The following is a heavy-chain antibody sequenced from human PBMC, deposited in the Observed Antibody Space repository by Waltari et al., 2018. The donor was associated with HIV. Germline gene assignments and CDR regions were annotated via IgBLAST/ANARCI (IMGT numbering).Heavy chain of an antibody. J-gene: IGHJ6*02. CDR1: GFTVSSNY. CDR2: VYGRGST. D-gene: IGHD5-12*01. V-gene: IGHV3-53*01. CDR3: ARWGYGQDPGGMDV. Sequence: EVQLVESGGGLIQPGGSLRLSCAASGFTVSSNYMSWVRQAPGKGLGWGSGVYGRGSTYDADSVKGRFTISRDNSKNTLYLQMNSLRAEDTAVYYCARWGYGQDPGGMDVWGQGTTVTVSS.